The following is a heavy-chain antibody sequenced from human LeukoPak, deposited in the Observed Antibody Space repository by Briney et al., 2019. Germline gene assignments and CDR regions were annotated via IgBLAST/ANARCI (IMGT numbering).Heavy chain of an antibody. CDR2: INSDGIST. J-gene: IGHJ4*02. V-gene: IGHV3-74*01. Sequence: GGSLRLSCAASGFTFSNYWMHWVRQAPGKGLVWVSRINSDGISTGYAHSVKGRFTVSRDNAKKTLYLQMNSLRAEDTAVYYCARDVGNFDYWGQGTLVTVSS. CDR1: GFTFSNYW. CDR3: ARDVGNFDY.